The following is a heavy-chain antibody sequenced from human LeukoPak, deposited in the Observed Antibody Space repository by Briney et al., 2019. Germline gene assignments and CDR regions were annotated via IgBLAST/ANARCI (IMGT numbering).Heavy chain of an antibody. D-gene: IGHD5-24*01. Sequence: SVKVSCKASGGTFSSYAISWVRQAPGQGLEWMGGIIPIFGTANYAQKFQGRVTITADESTSTAYMELSSLRSEDTAVYYCARALEVATITDAFDIWGQGTMVTVSS. CDR2: IIPIFGTA. J-gene: IGHJ3*02. CDR1: GGTFSSYA. CDR3: ARALEVATITDAFDI. V-gene: IGHV1-69*13.